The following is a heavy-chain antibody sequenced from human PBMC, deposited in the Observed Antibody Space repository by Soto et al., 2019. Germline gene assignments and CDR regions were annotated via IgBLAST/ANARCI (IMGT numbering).Heavy chain of an antibody. V-gene: IGHV3-21*01. D-gene: IGHD5-12*01. CDR1: GFTFSSYS. J-gene: IGHJ4*02. Sequence: GGSLRLSCAASGFTFSSYSMNWVRQAPGKGLEWVSSISSSSSYIYYADSVKGRFTISRDKAKNSLYLQMNSLRAEDTAVYYCARDMGYSGYDYDYWGQGTLVTVSS. CDR3: ARDMGYSGYDYDY. CDR2: ISSSSSYI.